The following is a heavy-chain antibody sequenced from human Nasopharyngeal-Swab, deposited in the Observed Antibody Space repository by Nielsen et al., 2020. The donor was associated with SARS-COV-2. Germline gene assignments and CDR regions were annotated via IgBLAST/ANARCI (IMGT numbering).Heavy chain of an antibody. D-gene: IGHD6-19*01. CDR1: GGSISSSNW. Sequence: SETLSLTCAVSGGSISSSNWRSLVRQPPGKELEWIGEIYHSGSTNYNPSLKSRVTISVDKSKNQFSLKLSSVTAADTAVYYCARVGGIAVAGTGGYFDLWGRGTLVTVSS. J-gene: IGHJ2*01. V-gene: IGHV4-4*02. CDR2: IYHSGST. CDR3: ARVGGIAVAGTGGYFDL.